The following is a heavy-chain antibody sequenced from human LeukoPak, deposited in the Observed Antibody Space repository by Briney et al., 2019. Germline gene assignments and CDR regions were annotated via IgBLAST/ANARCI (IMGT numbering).Heavy chain of an antibody. CDR1: GFTFSTND. Sequence: PGGSLRLSCAASGFTFSTNDMSWVRQAPGKGLEWVSILSVIGGNTNYADSVKGRFTSSRDNSKNTLYLQMNSLRAEDTAVYYCARAINSWYRGVDCWGQGTLVTVSS. V-gene: IGHV3-23*01. J-gene: IGHJ4*02. D-gene: IGHD6-13*01. CDR3: ARAINSWYRGVDC. CDR2: LSVIGGNT.